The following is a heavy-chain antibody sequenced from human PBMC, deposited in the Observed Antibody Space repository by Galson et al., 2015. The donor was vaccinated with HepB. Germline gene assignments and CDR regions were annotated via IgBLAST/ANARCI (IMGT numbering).Heavy chain of an antibody. CDR3: ARVPDIAVAGSYWYFDL. CDR2: ISGSSADR. J-gene: IGHJ2*01. Sequence: SLRLSCAASGFIFSDYYMYWIRQTPGKGLEWVSYISGSSADRNHADSVKGRFTISRDNAKNSLHLQMNGLRVEDTAVYYCARVPDIAVAGSYWYFDLWGRGTLVTVSS. CDR1: GFIFSDYY. V-gene: IGHV3-11*06. D-gene: IGHD6-19*01.